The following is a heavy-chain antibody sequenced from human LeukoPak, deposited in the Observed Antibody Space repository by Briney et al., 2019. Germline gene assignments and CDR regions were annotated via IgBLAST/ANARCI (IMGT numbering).Heavy chain of an antibody. V-gene: IGHV3-30-3*01. J-gene: IGHJ4*02. CDR2: ISYDGSNK. CDR3: ARGTYYFDY. CDR1: GFTFSSYA. Sequence: QPGRSLRLSCAASGFTFSSYAMHWVRQAPGKGLEWVAVISYDGSNKYCADSVKGRFTISRDNSKNTLYLQMNSLRAEDTAVYYCARGTYYFDYWGQGTLVTVSS.